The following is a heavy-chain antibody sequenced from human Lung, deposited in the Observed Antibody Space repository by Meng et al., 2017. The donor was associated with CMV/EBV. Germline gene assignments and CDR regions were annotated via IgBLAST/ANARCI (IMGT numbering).Heavy chain of an antibody. D-gene: IGHD2-2*01. J-gene: IGHJ4*02. Sequence: SGXXLVXLTQTLTLTYPFSGLPLINSGVGVGWTRQPPGKALEWLALLYWNDDKRYSPSLKSRLTITKDTSKNQVVLTMNNMDPVDTATYYCAHSQTGWYQLLLGRGVFDYWXQGTLVTVSS. V-gene: IGHV2-5*01. CDR2: LYWNDDK. CDR1: GLPLINSGVG. CDR3: AHSQTGWYQLLLGRGVFDY.